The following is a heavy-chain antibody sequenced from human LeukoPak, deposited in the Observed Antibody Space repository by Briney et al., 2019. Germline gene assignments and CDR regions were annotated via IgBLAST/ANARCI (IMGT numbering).Heavy chain of an antibody. D-gene: IGHD2-8*01. CDR2: ISYDGSNK. Sequence: GGSLRLSCAASGFTFNSYGMHWVRQAPGKGLEWVAVISYDGSNKYYADSVKGRFTISRDNSKNTLYLQMNSLRAEDTAVYYCEKDRNGCVDPWGQGTLVTVSS. CDR1: GFTFNSYG. V-gene: IGHV3-30*18. J-gene: IGHJ5*02. CDR3: EKDRNGCVDP.